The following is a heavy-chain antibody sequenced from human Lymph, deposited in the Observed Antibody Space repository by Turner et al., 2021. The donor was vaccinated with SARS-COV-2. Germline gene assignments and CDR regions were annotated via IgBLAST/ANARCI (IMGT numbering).Heavy chain of an antibody. CDR2: FDPEDGET. D-gene: IGHD2-15*01. J-gene: IGHJ5*02. CDR1: GYTLPELS. V-gene: IGHV1-24*01. Sequence: QVQLVQSGAEVKKPGASVQVSCKVSGYTLPELSMHWVRQTPGKGLEWMGGFDPEDGETIYAKNFQGRVTMTEDTSTDTAYMDLSSLRSEDTAVYYCATAPAAVVTGWFDPWGQGTLVTVSS. CDR3: ATAPAAVVTGWFDP.